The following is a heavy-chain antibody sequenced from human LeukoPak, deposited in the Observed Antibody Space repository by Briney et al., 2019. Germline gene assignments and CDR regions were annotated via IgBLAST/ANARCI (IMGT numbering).Heavy chain of an antibody. Sequence: SVKVSCKASGGTFSSYAISWVRQAPGQGLEWMGRIIPIFGIANYAQKFQGRVTITADKSTSTAYMKLSSLRSEDTAVYYCARMCPGIVVVPAAAPSYWFDPWGQGTLVTVSS. CDR2: IIPIFGIA. D-gene: IGHD2-2*01. CDR1: GGTFSSYA. CDR3: ARMCPGIVVVPAAAPSYWFDP. J-gene: IGHJ5*02. V-gene: IGHV1-69*04.